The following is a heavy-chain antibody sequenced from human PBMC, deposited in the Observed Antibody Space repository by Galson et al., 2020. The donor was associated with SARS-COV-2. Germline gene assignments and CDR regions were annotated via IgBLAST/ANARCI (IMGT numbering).Heavy chain of an antibody. CDR1: GGSISSGGYY. D-gene: IGHD3-9*01. CDR3: ARADPLTGYYYTRRMVDWFDP. Sequence: ASETLSLTCTVSGGSISSGGYYWSWVRQAPGKGLEWVSSISSSSSYIYYADSVKGRFTISRDNAKNSLYLQMNSLRAEDTAVYYCARADPLTGYYYTRRMVDWFDPWGQGTLVTVSS. V-gene: IGHV3-21*01. CDR2: ISSSSSYI. J-gene: IGHJ5*02.